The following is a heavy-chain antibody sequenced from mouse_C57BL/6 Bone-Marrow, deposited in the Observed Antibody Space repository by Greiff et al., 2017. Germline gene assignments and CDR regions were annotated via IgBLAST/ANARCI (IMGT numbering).Heavy chain of an antibody. Sequence: VHLVESGAELVKPGASVKLSCKASGYTFTEYTIHWVKQRSGQGLEWIGWFYPGSGSIKYNEKFKDKATLTADKSSSTVYMELSRLTSEDSAVYFCARHEASYYYGSSPYFDYWGQGTTLTVSS. CDR1: GYTFTEYT. D-gene: IGHD1-1*01. CDR2: FYPGSGSI. CDR3: ARHEASYYYGSSPYFDY. J-gene: IGHJ2*01. V-gene: IGHV1-62-2*01.